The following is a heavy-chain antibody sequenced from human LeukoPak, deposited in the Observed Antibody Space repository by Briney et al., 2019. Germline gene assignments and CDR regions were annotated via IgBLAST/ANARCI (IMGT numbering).Heavy chain of an antibody. D-gene: IGHD3-16*01. Sequence: GGSLRLSCAASGFTFSSYAMHWVRQAPGKGLEYVSAISSNGGSTYYANSVKGRFTISRDNSKNTLYLQMNSLRAEDTAVYYCARDGAVPYYFDYWGQGTLVTVSS. J-gene: IGHJ4*02. V-gene: IGHV3-64*01. CDR1: GFTFSSYA. CDR2: ISSNGGST. CDR3: ARDGAVPYYFDY.